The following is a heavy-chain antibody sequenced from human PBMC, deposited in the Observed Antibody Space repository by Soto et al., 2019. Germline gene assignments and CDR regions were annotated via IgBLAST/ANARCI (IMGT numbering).Heavy chain of an antibody. CDR1: GGSISSSSYY. CDR2: IYYSGST. CDR3: ARQRGWEYYYDSSGYYLFDY. Sequence: SETLSLTCTVSGGSISSSSYYWVWIRHPPGKGLEWIGSIYYSGSTYYNPSLKSRVTISVDTSKNQFSLKLSSVTAADTAVYYCARQRGWEYYYDSSGYYLFDYWGQGTLVTVSS. J-gene: IGHJ4*02. D-gene: IGHD3-22*01. V-gene: IGHV4-39*01.